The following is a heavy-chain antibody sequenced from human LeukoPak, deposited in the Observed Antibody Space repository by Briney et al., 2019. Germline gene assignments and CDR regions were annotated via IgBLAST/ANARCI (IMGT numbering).Heavy chain of an antibody. CDR1: GGSISSANYY. CDR2: INYSGST. Sequence: SETLSLTCTVSGGSISSANYYWSWIRQPPGKGLEWIGYINYSGSTNYNPSLKSRVTISVDTSKNQFSLKLSSVTAADTAVYYCAREYYVWGSSYFDYWGQGTLVTVSS. V-gene: IGHV4-61*01. J-gene: IGHJ4*02. D-gene: IGHD3-16*01. CDR3: AREYYVWGSSYFDY.